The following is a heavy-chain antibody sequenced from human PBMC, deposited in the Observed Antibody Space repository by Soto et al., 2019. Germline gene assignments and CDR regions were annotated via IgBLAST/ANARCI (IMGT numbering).Heavy chain of an antibody. CDR1: GFTFSTYA. CDR3: AKDPIVGATWGGNWFDP. D-gene: IGHD1-26*01. J-gene: IGHJ5*02. CDR2: VSYDTSIK. Sequence: GGSLRLSCAASGFTFSTYAMHWVRQAPGKGLEWVAVVSYDTSIKHYADSVKGRFTISRDNAKNSLYLQMNSLRTEDTALYYCAKDPIVGATWGGNWFDPWGQGTLVTVSS. V-gene: IGHV3-30-3*01.